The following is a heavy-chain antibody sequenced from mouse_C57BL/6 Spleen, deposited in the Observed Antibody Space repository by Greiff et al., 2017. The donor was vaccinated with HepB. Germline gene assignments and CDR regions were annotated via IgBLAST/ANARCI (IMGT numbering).Heavy chain of an antibody. CDR1: GYTFTSYW. CDR3: ARTHYYGSSFDY. Sequence: VQLQQPGAELVMPGASVKLSCKASGYTFTSYWMHWVKQRPGQGLEWIGEIDPSDSHTNYNQKFKGKSTLTVDKSSSTAYMQLSSLTSEDSAVYYCARTHYYGSSFDYWGQGTTLTVSS. D-gene: IGHD1-1*01. CDR2: IDPSDSHT. J-gene: IGHJ2*01. V-gene: IGHV1-69*01.